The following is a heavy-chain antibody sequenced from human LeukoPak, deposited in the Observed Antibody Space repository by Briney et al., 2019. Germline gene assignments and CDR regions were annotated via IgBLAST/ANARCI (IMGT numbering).Heavy chain of an antibody. CDR3: ARSGCSSTSCAPDEGFDY. CDR2: IYPGDSDT. D-gene: IGHD2-2*01. Sequence: GESLKISCKGSGYSFTSYWIVWVRQMPGKGLEWMGIIYPGDSDTRYSPSFQGQVTISADKSISTAYLQWSSLKASDTAMYYCARSGCSSTSCAPDEGFDYWGQGTLVTVSS. CDR1: GYSFTSYW. V-gene: IGHV5-51*01. J-gene: IGHJ4*02.